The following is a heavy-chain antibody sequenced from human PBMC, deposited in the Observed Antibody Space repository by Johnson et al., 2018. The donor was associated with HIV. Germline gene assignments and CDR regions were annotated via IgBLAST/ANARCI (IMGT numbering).Heavy chain of an antibody. CDR3: AKEYRQQGVGAFDL. J-gene: IGHJ3*01. V-gene: IGHV3-30*18. CDR2: ISYDGSNK. Sequence: QVQLVESGGGVVQPGRSLRLSCAASGFAFSSYGMHWVRQAPGKGLEWVAIISYDGSNKYYADSVKGRFTISRDNSKNTLYLQMNSLRTDDTAVYYCAKEYRQQGVGAFDLWGQGTMVTVSS. CDR1: GFAFSSYG. D-gene: IGHD3-10*01.